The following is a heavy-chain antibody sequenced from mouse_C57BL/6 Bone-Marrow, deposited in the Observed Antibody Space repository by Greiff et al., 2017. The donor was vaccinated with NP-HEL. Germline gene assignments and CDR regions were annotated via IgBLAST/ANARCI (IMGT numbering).Heavy chain of an antibody. J-gene: IGHJ1*03. CDR1: GYAFSSSW. CDR3: ARESGFDV. V-gene: IGHV1-82*01. CDR2: IYPGDGDT. Sequence: QVQLKESGPELVKPGASVKISCKASGYAFSSSWMNWVKQRPGKGLEWIGRIYPGDGDTNYNGKFKGKATLTADKSSSTAYMQLSSLTSEDSAVYFCARESGFDVWGTGTTVTVSS.